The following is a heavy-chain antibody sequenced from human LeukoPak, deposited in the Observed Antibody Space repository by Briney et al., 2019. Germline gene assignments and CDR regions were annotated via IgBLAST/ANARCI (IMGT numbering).Heavy chain of an antibody. Sequence: GGSLRLSCAASGFTVSSNYMSWVRQAPGKGLEWVSVIYSGGSTYYADSVKGRFTISRDNSKNTLYLQMNSLRAEDTAVYYCARDPDYYGSGFDYWGQGTLVTVSS. D-gene: IGHD3-10*01. J-gene: IGHJ4*02. CDR3: ARDPDYYGSGFDY. CDR1: GFTVSSNY. CDR2: IYSGGST. V-gene: IGHV3-66*01.